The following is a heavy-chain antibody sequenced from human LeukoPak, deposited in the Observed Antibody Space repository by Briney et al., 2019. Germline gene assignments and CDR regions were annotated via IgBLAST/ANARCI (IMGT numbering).Heavy chain of an antibody. Sequence: GRSLRLSCAASGFTFSSYGMHWVRQAPGKGLEWVALIWYDGSDKYYADSVKGRFTISRDNSKNTLYLQMNSLRAEDTAVYYCARDPSYYDSSGYPKYYYYGMDVWGQGTTVTVSS. CDR3: ARDPSYYDSSGYPKYYYYGMDV. V-gene: IGHV3-33*01. CDR2: IWYDGSDK. CDR1: GFTFSSYG. J-gene: IGHJ6*02. D-gene: IGHD3-22*01.